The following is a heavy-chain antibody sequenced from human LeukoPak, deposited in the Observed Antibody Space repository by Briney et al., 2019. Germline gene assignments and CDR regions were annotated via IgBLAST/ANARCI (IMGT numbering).Heavy chain of an antibody. D-gene: IGHD4-11*01. CDR3: ARGRTVRNWFDP. V-gene: IGHV1-8*01. J-gene: IGHJ5*02. CDR1: GYTFTSYE. Sequence: AASVTVSCKASGYTFTSYEMNWVRQAAGKGLEGMGWRNPNSGNTGYAQKFQGRVTMTRNTSISTAYMELSSLRSEDTAVYYCARGRTVRNWFDPWGQGTLVTVSS. CDR2: RNPNSGNT.